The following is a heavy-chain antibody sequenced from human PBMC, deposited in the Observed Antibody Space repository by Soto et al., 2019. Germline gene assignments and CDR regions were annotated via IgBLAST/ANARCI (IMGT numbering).Heavy chain of an antibody. D-gene: IGHD6-13*01. J-gene: IGHJ4*02. Sequence: SQTLSLTCAISGDSVSSNSAAWNWIRQSPSRGLEWLGRTYYRSKWYNDYAVSVKSRITINPDTSKNQFSLQLNSVTPEDTAVYYCARDHPPPDPYSSSWYPYFDYWGQGTLVTVSS. CDR2: TYYRSKWYN. V-gene: IGHV6-1*01. CDR1: GDSVSSNSAA. CDR3: ARDHPPPDPYSSSWYPYFDY.